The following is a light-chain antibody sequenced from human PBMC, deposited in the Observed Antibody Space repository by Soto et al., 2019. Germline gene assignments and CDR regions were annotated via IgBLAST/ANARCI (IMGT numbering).Light chain of an antibody. Sequence: QSVLTQPASVSGSPGQSITISCTGTSSDVGGYNYVSWYQQHPGKAPKLMISEVSNRPSGVSNRFSGSKSGNTASLTISGLQAEDEADYYCSSYTSSNTPVVFGGGTKLTVL. CDR3: SSYTSSNTPVV. J-gene: IGLJ2*01. CDR2: EVS. V-gene: IGLV2-14*01. CDR1: SSDVGGYNY.